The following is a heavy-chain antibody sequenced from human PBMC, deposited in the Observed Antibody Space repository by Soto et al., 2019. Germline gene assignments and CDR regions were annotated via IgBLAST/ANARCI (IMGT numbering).Heavy chain of an antibody. CDR3: AREVAVAAYDAFDI. CDR2: ISAYNGNT. V-gene: IGHV1-18*01. J-gene: IGHJ3*02. Sequence: ASVKVSCKASGYTFSSHGVSWVRQALGQGLEWIGWISAYNGNTNFAQKFQGRVTMTTDTSTSTAYMELRSLRSDDTAVYYCAREVAVAAYDAFDIWGQGTMVTVSS. D-gene: IGHD6-19*01. CDR1: GYTFSSHG.